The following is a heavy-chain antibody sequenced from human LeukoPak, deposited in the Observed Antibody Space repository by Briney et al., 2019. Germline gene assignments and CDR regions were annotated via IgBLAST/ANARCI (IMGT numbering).Heavy chain of an antibody. V-gene: IGHV4-59*08. CDR3: ARGDGYYSSTSCYTGSDYYYYMDV. D-gene: IGHD2-2*02. CDR1: GGSISRYY. Sequence: SETLSLTCTVSGGSISRYYWSWIRQPPGKGLEWIGYIYHTGTTNYNPSLKSRVTISVDTSKNQFSLKLSSVTAADTAVYYCARGDGYYSSTSCYTGSDYYYYMDVWGKGTTVTVSS. J-gene: IGHJ6*03. CDR2: IYHTGTT.